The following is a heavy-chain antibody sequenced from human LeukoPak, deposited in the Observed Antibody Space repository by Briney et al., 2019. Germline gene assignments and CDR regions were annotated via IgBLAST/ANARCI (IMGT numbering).Heavy chain of an antibody. J-gene: IGHJ4*02. CDR3: AKAGGFSYGYYYFDY. D-gene: IGHD5-18*01. Sequence: TGGTLRLSCAASGFTFSSYAMSWDRQAPGKGLEWVSGISGSGGSTHYADSVTGRFTISRDNSKNALYLQMNTLRAEDTAVYYCAKAGGFSYGYYYFDYWGQGTLVTVSS. CDR2: ISGSGGST. V-gene: IGHV3-23*01. CDR1: GFTFSSYA.